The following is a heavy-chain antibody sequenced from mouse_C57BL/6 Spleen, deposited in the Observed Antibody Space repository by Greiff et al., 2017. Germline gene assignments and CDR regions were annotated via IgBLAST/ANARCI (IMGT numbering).Heavy chain of an antibody. J-gene: IGHJ2*01. Sequence: QVQLQQSGAELVRPGASVKLSCKASGYTFPDYYINWVKQRPGQGLEWIARIYPGSGNTYDNAKFKGKATLTAEKSSSTAYMPLSSLPSEDSDVYVCARWGTTGGYYFEYGGQGTTLTVAS. V-gene: IGHV1-76*01. CDR2: IYPGSGNT. D-gene: IGHD1-1*01. CDR1: GYTFPDYY. CDR3: ARWGTTGGYYFEY.